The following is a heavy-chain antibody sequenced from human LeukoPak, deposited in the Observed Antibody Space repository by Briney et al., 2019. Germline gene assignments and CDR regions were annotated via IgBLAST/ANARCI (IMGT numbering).Heavy chain of an antibody. Sequence: GGSLCLSSAVSVFTPYAYVMRGVRHASAKGLGWVSGISWNSGSIGYADSVKGRFTISRDNAKNSLYLQMNSLRAEDTALYYCAKALSGTASDAFDIWGQGTMVTVSS. CDR3: AKALSGTASDAFDI. CDR2: ISWNSGSI. D-gene: IGHD3-10*01. V-gene: IGHV3-9*02. CDR1: VFTPYAYV. J-gene: IGHJ3*02.